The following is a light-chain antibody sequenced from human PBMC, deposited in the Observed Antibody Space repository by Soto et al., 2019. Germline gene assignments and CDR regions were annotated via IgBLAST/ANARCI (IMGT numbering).Light chain of an antibody. CDR2: GAS. CDR1: QSVSSN. V-gene: IGKV3-11*01. CDR3: QQRSNWRT. J-gene: IGKJ5*01. Sequence: EIVLTQSPATLSVSPGERVTLSCRASQSVSSNLAWYQQKPGQAPRLLISGASNRATGIPDRFSGSGSGTDFPLTISRLEPDDFAVYYCQQRSNWRTFGQGTRLEIK.